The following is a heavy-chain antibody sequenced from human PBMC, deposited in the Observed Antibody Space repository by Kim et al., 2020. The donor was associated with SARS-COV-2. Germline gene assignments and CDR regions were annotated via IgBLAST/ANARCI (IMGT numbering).Heavy chain of an antibody. J-gene: IGHJ4*02. D-gene: IGHD6-13*01. Sequence: PSSVKSRFTISRDNAKNSLYLQMNSLRAEDTAVYYCARDTRYSSSFDYWGQGTLVTVSS. V-gene: IGHV3-21*01. CDR3: ARDTRYSSSFDY.